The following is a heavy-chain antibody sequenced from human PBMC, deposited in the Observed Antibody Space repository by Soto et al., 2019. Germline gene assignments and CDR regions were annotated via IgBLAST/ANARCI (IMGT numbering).Heavy chain of an antibody. CDR1: GYTLTELS. J-gene: IGHJ4*02. CDR2: FDPEDGET. CDR3: AKAPRGFNFFLDY. V-gene: IGHV1-24*01. D-gene: IGHD5-12*01. Sequence: ASVKVSCKDSGYTLTELSRHWVRQAPGKGLEWMGGFDPEDGETIYAQKFQGRVTMTEDTSTDTAYMELSSLRAEDTAVYYCAKAPRGFNFFLDYWGQGTLVTVSS.